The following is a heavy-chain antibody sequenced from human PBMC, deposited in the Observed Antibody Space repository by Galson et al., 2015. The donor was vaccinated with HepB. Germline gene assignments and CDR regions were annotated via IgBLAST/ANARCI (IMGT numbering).Heavy chain of an antibody. V-gene: IGHV7-4-1*02. Sequence: SVKVSCKASGYTFTSYAMNWVRQAPGQGLEWMEWINTNTGNPTYAQGFTGRFVFSLDTSVSTAYLQISSLKAEDTAVYYCARVMWWSGYTGPFDYWGQGTLVTVSS. CDR2: INTNTGNP. CDR1: GYTFTSYA. J-gene: IGHJ4*02. D-gene: IGHD3-3*01. CDR3: ARVMWWSGYTGPFDY.